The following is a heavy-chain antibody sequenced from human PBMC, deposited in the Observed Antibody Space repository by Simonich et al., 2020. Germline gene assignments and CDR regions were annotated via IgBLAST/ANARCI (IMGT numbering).Heavy chain of an antibody. CDR3: ARNGLVGILKAFDI. J-gene: IGHJ3*02. CDR1: GYTFTGYY. D-gene: IGHD2-21*01. V-gene: IGHV1-2*02. CDR2: INPNSGGT. Sequence: QVQLVQSGAEVKKPGASVKVSCKASGYTFTGYYMHWVRQAPGKGLGWMGWINPNSGGTNDAQKFQGRVTMTRDTSISTAYMELSRLRSDDTAVYYCARNGLVGILKAFDIWGQGTMVTVSS.